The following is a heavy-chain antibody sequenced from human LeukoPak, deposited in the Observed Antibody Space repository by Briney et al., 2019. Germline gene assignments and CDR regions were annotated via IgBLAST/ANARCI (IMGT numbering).Heavy chain of an antibody. CDR2: IYYSGST. CDR1: GASITSSSSY. CDR3: ARCAYSYGYYFDY. V-gene: IGHV4-39*01. J-gene: IGHJ4*02. Sequence: PSETLSLTCTVSGASITSSSSYWGWIRQPPGKGLEWIGSIYYSGSTYYNPSLKSRITISVDTSKHQFSLKLTSVTAADTAVYYRARCAYSYGYYFDYWGQGTLVTVSS. D-gene: IGHD5-18*01.